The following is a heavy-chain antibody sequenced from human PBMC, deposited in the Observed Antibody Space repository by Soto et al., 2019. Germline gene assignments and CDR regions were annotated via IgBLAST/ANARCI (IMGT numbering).Heavy chain of an antibody. CDR1: GFTFSSYG. V-gene: IGHV3-30*03. Sequence: GVSLRLSCAASGFTFSSYGMHWVRQTPGKGLEWVAVISYDGSSKYYADSVKGRFTIPRDNSKSIAYLQMNSLKTEDTAVYYCTRAGSYSGYDLYYYGMDVWGQGTTVTVSS. J-gene: IGHJ6*02. D-gene: IGHD5-12*01. CDR2: ISYDGSSK. CDR3: TRAGSYSGYDLYYYGMDV.